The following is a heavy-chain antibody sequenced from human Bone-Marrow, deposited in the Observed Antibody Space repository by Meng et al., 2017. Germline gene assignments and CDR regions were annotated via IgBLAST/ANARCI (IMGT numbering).Heavy chain of an antibody. V-gene: IGHV1-69*06. Sequence: SVKVSCKALGGIFSNYVIGWVRQAPGQGLEWMGGINAVFGTTNYAQKFQGRVTITADKSTSTAYMELSSLRSEDTAVYYCASELGYRSYYGMDVWGQGTTVTVSS. CDR2: INAVFGTT. CDR1: GGIFSNYV. J-gene: IGHJ6*02. D-gene: IGHD5-12*01. CDR3: ASELGYRSYYGMDV.